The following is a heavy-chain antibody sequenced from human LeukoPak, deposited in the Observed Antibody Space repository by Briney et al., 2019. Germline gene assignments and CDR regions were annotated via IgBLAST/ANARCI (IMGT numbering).Heavy chain of an antibody. J-gene: IGHJ6*02. CDR3: FLPGPYFSNYDVDV. CDR1: GASISSTNYY. Sequence: SETLSLTCTVSGASISSTNYYWGWIRQPRGKGLEWIGNVYYTGSTYYNTSLKSRVTISVDTSKNQFSLELSSVTAADTAVYYCFLPGPYFSNYDVDVWGQGTTVTVSS. CDR2: VYYTGST. V-gene: IGHV4-39*01. D-gene: IGHD2/OR15-2a*01.